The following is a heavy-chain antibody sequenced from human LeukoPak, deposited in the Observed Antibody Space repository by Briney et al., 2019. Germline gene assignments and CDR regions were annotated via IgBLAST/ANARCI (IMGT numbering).Heavy chain of an antibody. CDR2: IHQDGCEK. CDR3: ATYKWIHLWSTPFDY. D-gene: IGHD5-18*01. J-gene: IGHJ4*02. Sequence: GGSLRLSCEASGFTFSDYWMSWVRQAPGKGLEWVANIHQDGCEKNYVDSVKGRFSISRANTKKSLYLQMNRLRAEDAAVFYCATYKWIHLWSTPFDYLGQGTLVTVSS. CDR1: GFTFSDYW. V-gene: IGHV3-7*01.